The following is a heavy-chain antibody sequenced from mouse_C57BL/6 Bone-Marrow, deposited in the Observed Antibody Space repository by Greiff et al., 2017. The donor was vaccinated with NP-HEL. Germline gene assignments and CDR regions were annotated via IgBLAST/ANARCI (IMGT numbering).Heavy chain of an antibody. CDR2: IDPSDSYT. Sequence: QVQLQQPGAELVKPGASVKLSCKASGYTFTSYWMQWVKQRPGQGLEWIGEIDPSDSYTNYNQKFKGKATLTVDTSSSTAYMQLSSLTSEDSAVYYCARKTLTTVVAPYWYCDVWGTGTTVTVSS. J-gene: IGHJ1*03. V-gene: IGHV1-50*01. D-gene: IGHD1-1*01. CDR1: GYTFTSYW. CDR3: ARKTLTTVVAPYWYCDV.